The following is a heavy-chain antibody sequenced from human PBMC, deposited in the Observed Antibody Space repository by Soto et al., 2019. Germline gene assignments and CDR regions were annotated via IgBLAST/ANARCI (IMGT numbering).Heavy chain of an antibody. CDR3: ARGLDYYDSSGYAFDI. V-gene: IGHV3-21*01. CDR2: ISSSSSYI. J-gene: IGHJ3*02. Sequence: GGSLRLSCAASGFTFSSYSMNWVRQAPGKGLEWVSSISSSSSYIYYADSVKGRFTISRDNAKNSLYLHMNSLRAEDTALYYCARGLDYYDSSGYAFDIWGQGTMVTVSS. D-gene: IGHD3-22*01. CDR1: GFTFSSYS.